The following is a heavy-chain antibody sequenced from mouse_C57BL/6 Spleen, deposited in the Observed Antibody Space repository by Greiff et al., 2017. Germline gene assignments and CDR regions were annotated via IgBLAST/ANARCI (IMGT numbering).Heavy chain of an antibody. V-gene: IGHV1-80*01. CDR3: AREDYYGSSPFAY. D-gene: IGHD1-1*01. J-gene: IGHJ3*01. CDR1: GYAFSSYW. CDR2: IYPGDGDT. Sequence: QVQLQQSGAELVKPGASVKISCKASGYAFSSYWMNWVKQRPGQGLEWIGQIYPGDGDTNYNGKFKGKATLTADKSSSTAYMQLSSLTSEDAAVYVCAREDYYGSSPFAYGGQGTLVTVSA.